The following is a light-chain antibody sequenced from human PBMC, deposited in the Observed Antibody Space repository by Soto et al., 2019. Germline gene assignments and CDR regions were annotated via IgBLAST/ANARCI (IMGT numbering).Light chain of an antibody. Sequence: QSALTQSASVSGSPGQSIAISCTGTNSDVGGYNYVSWYQHHPGKAPKLMIYEVSNLPSGVSNRFSGSKSGNTASLTISGLQAEDEADYYCSSYTTSTTWVFGGGTKLTVL. CDR2: EVS. CDR3: SSYTTSTTWV. J-gene: IGLJ3*02. V-gene: IGLV2-14*01. CDR1: NSDVGGYNY.